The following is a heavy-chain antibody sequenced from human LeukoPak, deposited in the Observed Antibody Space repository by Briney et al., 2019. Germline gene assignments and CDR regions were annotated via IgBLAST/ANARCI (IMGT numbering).Heavy chain of an antibody. CDR2: INPNSGGT. J-gene: IGHJ4*02. CDR1: GGTFSSYA. V-gene: IGHV1-2*02. CDR3: ARGYDFWSGHFDY. Sequence: ASVKVSCKASGGTFSSYAISWVRQAPGQGLEWMGWINPNSGGTNYAQKFQGRVTMTRDTSISTAYMELSRLRSDDTAVYYCARGYDFWSGHFDYWGQGTLVTVSS. D-gene: IGHD3-3*01.